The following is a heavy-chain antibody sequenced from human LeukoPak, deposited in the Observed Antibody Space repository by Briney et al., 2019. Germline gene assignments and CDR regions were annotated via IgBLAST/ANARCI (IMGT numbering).Heavy chain of an antibody. Sequence: ASVKVSRKASGYTFTSYGISWVRQAPGQGLEWMGWISAYNGNTNYAQKLQGRVTITTDTSTSTAYMELRSLRSDDTAVYLCASWERVRGFIGGSSNYGGQGTLVTASS. CDR1: GYTFTSYG. D-gene: IGHD3-10*01. J-gene: IGHJ4*02. CDR3: ASWERVRGFIGGSSNY. CDR2: ISAYNGNT. V-gene: IGHV1-18*01.